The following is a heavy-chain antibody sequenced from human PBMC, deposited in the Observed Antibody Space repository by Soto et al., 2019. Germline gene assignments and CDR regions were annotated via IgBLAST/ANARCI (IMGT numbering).Heavy chain of an antibody. CDR2: IGPTGDT. J-gene: IGHJ6*04. CDR1: GCIFSSYD. V-gene: IGHV3-13*01. CDR3: ARGIYQSASDSRVLGWLDG. Sequence: EVQLVESGGGLLQPGGSLRLSCAASGCIFSSYDMHWFRQDPGKGLYWVSVIGPTGDTFYPGSVKGRFTISRENAKNSFYLQMNSRRAGDTAVYYCARGIYQSASDSRVLGWLDGWGKGTPVTVSS. D-gene: IGHD3-22*01.